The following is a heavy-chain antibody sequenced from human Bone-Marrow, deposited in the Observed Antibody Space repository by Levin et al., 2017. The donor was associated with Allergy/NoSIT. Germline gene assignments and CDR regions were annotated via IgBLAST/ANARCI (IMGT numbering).Heavy chain of an antibody. J-gene: IGHJ4*02. D-gene: IGHD3-10*01. CDR2: IYHSGAT. Sequence: SQTLSLTCTVSGYLIRRGYYWGWIRQSPGKGLEWIGSIYHSGATHYNPSLKSRVTISVDTSKNQFSLRLTSVTAADTAVYYCARERELPSFDYWGQGTRVTVSS. V-gene: IGHV4-38-2*02. CDR1: GYLIRRGYY. CDR3: ARERELPSFDY.